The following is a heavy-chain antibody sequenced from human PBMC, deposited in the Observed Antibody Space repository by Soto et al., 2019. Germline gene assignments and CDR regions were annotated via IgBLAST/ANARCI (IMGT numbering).Heavy chain of an antibody. V-gene: IGHV3-7*01. CDR3: ARDRKVRGLISRYYMDV. CDR1: GFTFSSNW. J-gene: IGHJ6*03. D-gene: IGHD3-10*01. CDR2: IKEDGSEE. Sequence: EVQLVEAGGGLVQPGGSLRLSCAASGFTFSSNWMSWVRQAPGKGLEWVANIKEDGSEEFYVDSVKGRFTISRDNAKNSLYLQMNSLRAEDTAVYYCARDRKVRGLISRYYMDVWGKGTTVTVSS.